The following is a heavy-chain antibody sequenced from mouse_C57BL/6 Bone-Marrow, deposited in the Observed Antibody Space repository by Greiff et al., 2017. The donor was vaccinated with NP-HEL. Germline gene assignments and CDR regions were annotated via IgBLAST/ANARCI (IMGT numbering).Heavy chain of an antibody. V-gene: IGHV14-2*01. CDR3: ARRATVSSFDY. CDR1: GFNITVYY. D-gene: IGHD3-1*01. J-gene: IGHJ2*01. Sequence: VQLQQSGAELVQPGASVQLSCTASGFNITVYYMHWVKQRTEPGLEWIGRIDPEDGETKYAPKFQGKATITADTSSNTAYLQLSSLTSEDTAVYYCARRATVSSFDYWGQGTTLTVSS. CDR2: IDPEDGET.